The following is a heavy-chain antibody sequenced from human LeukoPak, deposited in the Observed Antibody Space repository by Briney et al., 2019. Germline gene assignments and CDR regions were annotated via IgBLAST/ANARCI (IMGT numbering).Heavy chain of an antibody. CDR2: IYYSGST. J-gene: IGHJ3*02. CDR3: ARVSAPDDAFDI. V-gene: IGHV4-30-4*01. Sequence: LRLSCAASGFTFSSYAMHWIRQPPGKGLEWIGYIYYSGSTYYNPSLKSRVTISVDTSKNQFSLKLSSVTAAGTAVYYCARVSAPDDAFDIWGQGTMVTVSS. CDR1: GFTFSSYAMH. D-gene: IGHD1-14*01.